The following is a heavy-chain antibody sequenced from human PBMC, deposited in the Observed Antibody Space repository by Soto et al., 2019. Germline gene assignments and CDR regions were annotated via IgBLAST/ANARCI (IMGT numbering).Heavy chain of an antibody. CDR3: AREVMTTVTTRWFDP. CDR1: GFTFSSYA. J-gene: IGHJ5*02. CDR2: ISYDGSNK. V-gene: IGHV3-30-3*01. Sequence: PGGSLRLSCAASGFTFSSYAMHWVRQAPGKGLEWVAVISYDGSNKYYAGSVKGRFTISRDNSKNTLYLQMNSLRAEDTAVYYCAREVMTTVTTRWFDPWGQGTLVTVS. D-gene: IGHD4-17*01.